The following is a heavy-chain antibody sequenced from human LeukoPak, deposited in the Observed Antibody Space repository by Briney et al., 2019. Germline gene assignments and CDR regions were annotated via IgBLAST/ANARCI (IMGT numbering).Heavy chain of an antibody. Sequence: ASVKVSCKASGYTFTSYYMHWVRQAPGQGLEWMGIINPSGGSTSYAQKFQGRVTITADESTSTAYMELSSLRSEDTAVYYCAREGFGEGAFDIWGQGTMVTVSS. CDR3: AREGFGEGAFDI. CDR2: INPSGGST. CDR1: GYTFTSYY. V-gene: IGHV1-46*01. J-gene: IGHJ3*02. D-gene: IGHD3-10*01.